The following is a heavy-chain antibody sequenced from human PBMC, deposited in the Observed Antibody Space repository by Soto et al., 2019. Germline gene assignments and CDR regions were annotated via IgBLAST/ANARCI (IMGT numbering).Heavy chain of an antibody. Sequence: QVQLVQSGAEVKKPGSSVKVSCKASGGTFSSYAISWVRQAPGQGLEWMGGIIPISGTANYAQKFQGRVTITADESTSTVYMELRSLRSEDTAVYFCARSQGSSTSLEIYYYYYYGMDVWGPGTTVTVSS. CDR3: ARSQGSSTSLEIYYYYYYGMDV. CDR1: GGTFSSYA. V-gene: IGHV1-69*01. J-gene: IGHJ6*02. CDR2: IIPISGTA. D-gene: IGHD2-2*01.